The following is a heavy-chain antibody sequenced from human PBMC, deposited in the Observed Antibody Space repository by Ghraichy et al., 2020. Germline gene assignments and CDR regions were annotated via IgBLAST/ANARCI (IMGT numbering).Heavy chain of an antibody. CDR2: ISSSSSYT. CDR1: GFTFSDYY. J-gene: IGHJ6*04. D-gene: IGHD2-2*01. CDR3: ARDRGYCSSTSCYYYYYYGMDV. Sequence: GGSLRLSCAASGFTFSDYYMSWIRQAPGKGLEWVSYISSSSSYTNYADSVKGRFTISRDNAKNSLYLQMNSLRAEDTAVYYCARDRGYCSSTSCYYYYYYGMDVWGKGTTVTVSS. V-gene: IGHV3-11*06.